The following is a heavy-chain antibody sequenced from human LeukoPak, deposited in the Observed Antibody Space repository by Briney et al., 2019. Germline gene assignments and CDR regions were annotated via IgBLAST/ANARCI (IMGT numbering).Heavy chain of an antibody. CDR1: GFTFRSYW. CDR2: INSDGSNT. J-gene: IGHJ4*02. Sequence: AGGSLRLSCAASGFTFRSYWMHWVRQAPGKGLVWVSRINSDGSNTNYADSVKGRFTISRDNAKNTVYLQMNSLRAEDTAVYYCAKDRYYDSSGYFDYWGQGTLVTVSS. CDR3: AKDRYYDSSGYFDY. V-gene: IGHV3-74*01. D-gene: IGHD3-22*01.